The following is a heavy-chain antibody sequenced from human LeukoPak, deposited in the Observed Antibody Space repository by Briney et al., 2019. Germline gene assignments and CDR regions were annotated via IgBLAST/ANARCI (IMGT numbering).Heavy chain of an antibody. CDR1: GFTFSRYW. CDR3: AKDDAWLQYGN. CDR2: ITPDASST. Sequence: PGGSLRLSCTASGFTFSRYWMHWVRQVPGKGLMWVSRITPDASSTDYADSVKGRFTISRDNSKGTVYLQMNSLRPEDTAVYYCAKDDAWLQYGNWGRGTLVTVSS. D-gene: IGHD5-24*01. J-gene: IGHJ4*02. V-gene: IGHV3-74*01.